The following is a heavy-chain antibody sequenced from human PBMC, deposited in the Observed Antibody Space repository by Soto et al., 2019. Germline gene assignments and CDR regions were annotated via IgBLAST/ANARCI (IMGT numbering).Heavy chain of an antibody. J-gene: IGHJ4*02. V-gene: IGHV4-59*01. CDR1: GGSISSYY. D-gene: IGHD2-2*01. CDR3: ARTWCSSFSCDY. CDR2: IYYSGST. Sequence: SETLSLTCTVSGGSISSYYWSWVRQPPGKGLEWIGYIYYSGSTNYNPSHKSRVTISVDTSKNQFSLKLSSVTAADTAVYYCARTWCSSFSCDYWGQGILVTVSS.